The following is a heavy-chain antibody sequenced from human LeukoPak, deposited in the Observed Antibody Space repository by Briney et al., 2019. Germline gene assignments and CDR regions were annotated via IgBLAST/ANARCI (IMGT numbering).Heavy chain of an antibody. CDR2: INPNSGGT. V-gene: IGHV1-2*04. D-gene: IGHD6-13*01. CDR1: GYTFTGYY. CDR3: ARAPHIAAAGYNFDY. J-gene: IGHJ4*02. Sequence: ASVKVSCKASGYTFTGYYMHWVRQAPGQGLEWIGWINPNSGGTNYAQKFQGWVTMTRDTSISTAYTELSRLRSDDTAVYYCARAPHIAAAGYNFDYWGQGTLVTVSS.